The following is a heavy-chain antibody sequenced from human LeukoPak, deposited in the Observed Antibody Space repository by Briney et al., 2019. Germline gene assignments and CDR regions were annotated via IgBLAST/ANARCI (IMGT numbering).Heavy chain of an antibody. D-gene: IGHD3-10*01. Sequence: ASVKVSCKASGYTFTSYGISWVRQAPGQGLEWMGWISAYNGNTNYAQKLQGRVTMTTDTSTSTAYMELRSLRSDDTAVYYCARDYGSYYYGSGSYYLWGKGTTVTVSS. CDR1: GYTFTSYG. CDR2: ISAYNGNT. V-gene: IGHV1-18*01. CDR3: ARDYGSYYYGSGSYYL. J-gene: IGHJ6*03.